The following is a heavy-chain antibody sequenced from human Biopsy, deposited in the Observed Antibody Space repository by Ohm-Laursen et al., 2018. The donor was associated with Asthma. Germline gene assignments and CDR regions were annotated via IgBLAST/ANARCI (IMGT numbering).Heavy chain of an antibody. D-gene: IGHD3-10*01. Sequence: SVKVSCKTSGYTFNSAGITWVRQATGQGLEWMGWISVYNGNTKVAQKLQDRVTMITDTSTSTAYMELRSLRSDDTAVYFCARAVDYSHYYGIDVWGQGTTVTVS. J-gene: IGHJ6*02. CDR2: ISVYNGNT. V-gene: IGHV1-18*01. CDR3: ARAVDYSHYYGIDV. CDR1: GYTFNSAG.